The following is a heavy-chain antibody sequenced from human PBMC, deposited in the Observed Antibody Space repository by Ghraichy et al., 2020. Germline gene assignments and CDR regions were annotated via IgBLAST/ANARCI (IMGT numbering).Heavy chain of an antibody. J-gene: IGHJ4*02. CDR2: ISDDGSDK. CDR3: AKSSGPNGPGTFWGNYYFDY. CDR1: GFTFSSYG. Sequence: GGSLRLSCAASGFTFSSYGLHWVRQAPGKGLEWVAVISDDGSDKEYADSVKGRFTMSRDNSKNTLYLQMNSLRAEDTAVYYCAKSSGPNGPGTFWGNYYFDYWGQGTLVTVSS. V-gene: IGHV3-30*18. D-gene: IGHD3-10*01.